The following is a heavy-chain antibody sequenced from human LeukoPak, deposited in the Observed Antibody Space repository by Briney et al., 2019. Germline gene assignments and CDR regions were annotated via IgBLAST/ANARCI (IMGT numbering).Heavy chain of an antibody. D-gene: IGHD3-3*01. Sequence: ASVKVSCKASGYTFTGYYMHWVRQAPGQGLEWMGWINPNSGGTNYAQKFQGRVTMTRDTSISTAYMELSRLRSDDTAVYYCARDGITIFGVVTPDYWGQGTLVTVSS. J-gene: IGHJ4*02. CDR1: GYTFTGYY. CDR3: ARDGITIFGVVTPDY. CDR2: INPNSGGT. V-gene: IGHV1-2*02.